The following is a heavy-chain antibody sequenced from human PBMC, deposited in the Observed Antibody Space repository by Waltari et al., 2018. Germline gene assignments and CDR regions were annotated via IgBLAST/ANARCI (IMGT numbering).Heavy chain of an antibody. J-gene: IGHJ4*02. D-gene: IGHD3-16*01. CDR2: IKRKTVGCKT. Sequence: EVQLVESGGGLVKPGGSLRLSCAASGFTFSNARMSWVRQAPGKGRAWVGLIKRKTVGCKTAYAANVKGRFTISRDDATDTLYLQMKSLKTEDTAVYYCSTQPWGPDYWGQGTLVTVSS. CDR3: STQPWGPDY. CDR1: GFTFSNAR. V-gene: IGHV3-15*01.